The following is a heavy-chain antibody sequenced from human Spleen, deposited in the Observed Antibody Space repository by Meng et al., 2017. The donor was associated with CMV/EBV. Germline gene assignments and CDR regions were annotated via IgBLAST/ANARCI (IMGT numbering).Heavy chain of an antibody. D-gene: IGHD3-3*01. V-gene: IGHV1-69*04. CDR3: AREGHVTILGVVINNWFDP. Sequence: FSSYTINGVRQAPGQGLEWMGRIIPILAIANYAQKFQGRVTITADKSTSTAYMELSSLRSEDTAVYYCAREGHVTILGVVINNWFDPWGQGTLVTVSS. CDR2: IIPILAIA. J-gene: IGHJ5*02. CDR1: FSSYT.